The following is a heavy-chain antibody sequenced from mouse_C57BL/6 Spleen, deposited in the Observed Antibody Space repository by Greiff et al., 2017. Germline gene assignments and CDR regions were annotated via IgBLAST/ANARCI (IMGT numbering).Heavy chain of an antibody. CDR2: INPNNGGT. CDR3: ARTGWDGVRFAY. CDR1: GYTFTDYY. D-gene: IGHD4-1*01. V-gene: IGHV1-26*01. J-gene: IGHJ3*01. Sequence: EVQLQQSGPELVKPGASVKISCKASGYTFTDYYMNWVKQSHGKSLEWIGDINPNNGGTSYNQKFKGKATLTVDKSSSTAYMELRSLTSEDSAVYYCARTGWDGVRFAYWGQGTLVTVSA.